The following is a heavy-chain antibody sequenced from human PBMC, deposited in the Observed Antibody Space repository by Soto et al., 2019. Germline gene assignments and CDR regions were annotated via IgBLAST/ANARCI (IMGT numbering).Heavy chain of an antibody. D-gene: IGHD3-22*01. CDR1: GYSISSGYY. J-gene: IGHJ4*02. Sequence: WETLSLTCAVSGYSISSGYYWGWIRQPPGKGVEWIGSIYHSGSTYYNPSLKSRVTISVDTSKNQFSLKLSSVTAADTAVYYCARVAYYYDSSGYPGAYYFDYWGQGTLVTVSS. V-gene: IGHV4-38-2*01. CDR2: IYHSGST. CDR3: ARVAYYYDSSGYPGAYYFDY.